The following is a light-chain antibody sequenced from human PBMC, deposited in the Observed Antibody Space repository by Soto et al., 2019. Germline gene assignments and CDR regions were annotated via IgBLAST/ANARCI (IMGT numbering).Light chain of an antibody. V-gene: IGKV3-20*01. Sequence: EIVLTQSPGTLSLSPGERATLSCRASQSVRSSYLAWYQQKPGQAPRLLIYGASSRATGIPDRFSGSGSGTDFTLTISRLEPEDFAVYYCQQYGSSPLCTFGQGTKLEI. CDR3: QQYGSSPLCT. J-gene: IGKJ2*02. CDR1: QSVRSSY. CDR2: GAS.